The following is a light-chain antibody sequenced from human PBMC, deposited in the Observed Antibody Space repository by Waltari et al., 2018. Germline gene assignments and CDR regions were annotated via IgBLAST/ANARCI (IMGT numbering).Light chain of an antibody. V-gene: IGKV1-5*03. CDR2: KAS. Sequence: DIQMTQSSSTLSASIGARVTLSCRASQSVNTWLSWYQQKPGKAPKLLIYKASNLQTGVPSRFSGSGSGTKFTLTISSLQPDDFATYYCQQYNTFPYNFGQGTTLEIK. J-gene: IGKJ2*01. CDR1: QSVNTW. CDR3: QQYNTFPYN.